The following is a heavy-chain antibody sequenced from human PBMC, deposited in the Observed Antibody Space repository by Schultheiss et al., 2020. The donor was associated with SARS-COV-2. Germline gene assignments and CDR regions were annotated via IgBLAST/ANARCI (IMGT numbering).Heavy chain of an antibody. Sequence: GESLKISCAASGFTFSSYSMNWVRQAPGKGLEWVGRIKSKTDGGTTDYAAPVKGRFTISRDDSKNTLYLQMNSLRAEDTAVYYCARAQLYQLIDYWGQGTLVTVSS. CDR2: IKSKTDGGTT. CDR1: GFTFSSYS. V-gene: IGHV3-15*07. CDR3: ARAQLYQLIDY. J-gene: IGHJ4*02. D-gene: IGHD2-2*01.